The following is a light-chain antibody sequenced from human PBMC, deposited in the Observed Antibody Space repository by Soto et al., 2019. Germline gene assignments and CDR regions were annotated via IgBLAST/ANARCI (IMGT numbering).Light chain of an antibody. CDR1: QSVSSN. V-gene: IGKV3-15*01. Sequence: SPTTRSLSPGETATLSCRASQSVSSNLAWYQQKPGQAPRLLIYGTSTRATGIPARFSGSGSGTAFSLTILSIPSEPFVVSYCYQYDIWRPTFGQGTKVDIK. CDR2: GTS. CDR3: YQYDIWRPT. J-gene: IGKJ1*01.